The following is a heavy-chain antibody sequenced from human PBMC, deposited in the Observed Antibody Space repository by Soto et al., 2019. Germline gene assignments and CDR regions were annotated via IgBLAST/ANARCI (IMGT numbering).Heavy chain of an antibody. J-gene: IGHJ4*02. CDR1: GGSISSYY. CDR2: IYYSGST. V-gene: IGHV4-59*01. D-gene: IGHD3-16*02. Sequence: ETLSLTCTVSGGSISSYYWSWIRQPPGKGLEWIGYIYYSGSTNYNPSLKSRVTISVDTSKNQFSLKLSSVTAADTAVYYCARGRRDYIWGSYRQDHFDYWGQGTLVTVSS. CDR3: ARGRRDYIWGSYRQDHFDY.